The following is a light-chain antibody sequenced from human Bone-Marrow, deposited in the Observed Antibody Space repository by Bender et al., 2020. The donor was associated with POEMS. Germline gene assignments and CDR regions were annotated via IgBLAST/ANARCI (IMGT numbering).Light chain of an antibody. CDR2: INN. J-gene: IGLJ3*02. CDR3: AAWEDSLNGWV. CDR1: RSNIGTNP. V-gene: IGLV1-44*01. Sequence: QSVLTQPPSASGTPGQRVTISCSGSRSNIGTNPVNWYQQLPGTAPKLLIYINNQRPSGVPDRFSGSKSGNTASLTISGLQSEDEADYYCAAWEDSLNGWVFGGGTSLTVL.